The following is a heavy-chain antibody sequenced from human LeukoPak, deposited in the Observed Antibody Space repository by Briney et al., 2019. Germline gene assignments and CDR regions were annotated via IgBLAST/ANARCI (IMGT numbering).Heavy chain of an antibody. D-gene: IGHD5-18*01. CDR2: IYYSGST. J-gene: IGHJ4*02. CDR3: ARQGDGGYSYGNFDS. CDR1: GGSISSAGYY. V-gene: IGHV4-31*03. Sequence: SQTLSLTCTVSGGSISSAGYYWTWIRQHPGKGLEWIGYIYYSGSTNYNPSLKSRVTISVETSKNQFSLKLSSVTAADTAVYYCARQGDGGYSYGNFDSWGQGTLVAVSS.